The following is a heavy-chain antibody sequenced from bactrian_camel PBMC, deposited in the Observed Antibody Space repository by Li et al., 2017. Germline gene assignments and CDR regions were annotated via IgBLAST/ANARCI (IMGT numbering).Heavy chain of an antibody. CDR1: GFTFSSYS. D-gene: IGHD3*01. J-gene: IGHJ4*01. CDR3: ATGYFVPNY. V-gene: IGHV3S40*01. CDR2: IDSGGGST. Sequence: QLVESGGGLVQPGGSLRLSCAASGFTFSSYSMSWVRQAPGKGLEWVSSIDSGGGSTYYADSVKGRFTISGDNAKNTLYLQLDTLKSEDTALYYCATGYFVPNYWGQGTQVTVS.